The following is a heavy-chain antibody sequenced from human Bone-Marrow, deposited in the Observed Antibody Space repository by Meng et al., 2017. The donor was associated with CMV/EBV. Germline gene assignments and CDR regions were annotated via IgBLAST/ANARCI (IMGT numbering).Heavy chain of an antibody. D-gene: IGHD5-18*01. CDR3: ARGTNVDTVEGGYYYYYGMDV. CDR1: GYTFTSYL. CDR2: INPSGGGP. J-gene: IGHJ6*02. V-gene: IGHV1-46*01. Sequence: ASVKVSCKASGYTFTSYLIHWVRQAPGQGLEWVGIINPSGGGPTSSPKFQGRLTMTKDTSVSTVYMELRDLTSEDTAVYYCARGTNVDTVEGGYYYYYGMDVWGQGTTVTVSS.